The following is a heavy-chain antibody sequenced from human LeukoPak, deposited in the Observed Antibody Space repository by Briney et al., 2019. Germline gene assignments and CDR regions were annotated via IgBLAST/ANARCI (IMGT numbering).Heavy chain of an antibody. Sequence: SETLSLTGTGSGGSISSGSYDRSWIRQPAGRGVGWIRCIYTSGSTNYNPSLKSILTVSLETSNNLVSLKLGSVTAADTAVYYCARGGGAAADYSYYYMDVWGKGTTVTVSS. V-gene: IGHV4-61*02. CDR1: GGSISSGSYD. CDR3: ARGGGAAADYSYYYMDV. CDR2: IYTSGST. J-gene: IGHJ6*03. D-gene: IGHD6-13*01.